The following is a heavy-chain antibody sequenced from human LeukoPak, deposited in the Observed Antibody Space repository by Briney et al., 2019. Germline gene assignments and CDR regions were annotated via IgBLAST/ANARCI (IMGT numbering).Heavy chain of an antibody. CDR1: GYTFTSYY. D-gene: IGHD2/OR15-2a*01. J-gene: IGHJ4*02. V-gene: IGHV1-46*01. CDR2: INPSGGST. CDR3: ARANKIVASIDY. Sequence: ASVKVSCKASGYTFTSYYMHWVRQAPGQGLEWMGIINPSGGSTSYAQKFQGRVTMTRDMSTSTVYMELSSLRSEDTAVYYCARANKIVASIDYWGQGTLVTVSS.